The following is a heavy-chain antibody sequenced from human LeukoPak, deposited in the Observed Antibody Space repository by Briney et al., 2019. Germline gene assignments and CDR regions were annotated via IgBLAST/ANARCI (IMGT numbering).Heavy chain of an antibody. CDR1: GFTFSSYA. CDR2: ISYDGSNK. V-gene: IGHV3-30-3*01. J-gene: IGHJ4*02. CDR3: AREKDCSSTSCPTDY. D-gene: IGHD2-2*01. Sequence: GGSLRLSCAASGFTFSSYAMHWVRQAPGKGLEWVAVISYDGSNKYYADSVKGRFTISRDNSKNTLYLQMNSLRAEDTAVYYCAREKDCSSTSCPTDYWGQGTLVTVSS.